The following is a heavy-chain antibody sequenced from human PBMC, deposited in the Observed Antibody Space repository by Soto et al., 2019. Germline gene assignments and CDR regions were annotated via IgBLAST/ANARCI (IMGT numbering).Heavy chain of an antibody. CDR2: IYHSGST. CDR1: GGSISSGGYC. D-gene: IGHD5-18*01. J-gene: IGHJ5*02. V-gene: IGHV4-30-2*01. CDR3: AREHVDTAMVSGVWFDP. Sequence: SETLSLTCAVSGGSISSGGYCWSWIRQPPGKGLEWIGYIYHSGSTYYNPSLKSRVTISVDRSKNQFSLKRNSVTAADTAVYYCAREHVDTAMVSGVWFDPWGQGTLVTVSS.